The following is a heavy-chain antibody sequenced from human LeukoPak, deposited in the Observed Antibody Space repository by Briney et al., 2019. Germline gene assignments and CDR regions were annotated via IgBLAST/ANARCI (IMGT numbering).Heavy chain of an antibody. Sequence: PSGTLSLTCAVSGGSISSSNWWSWVRQPPGKGLEWIGEIYHSGSTNYNPSLKSRVTISVDTSKNQFSLKLSSVTAADTAVYYCARDPHPKYYYGSGSYPPRGMDVWGQGTTVTVSS. D-gene: IGHD3-10*01. CDR2: IYHSGST. CDR3: ARDPHPKYYYGSGSYPPRGMDV. CDR1: GGSISSSNW. V-gene: IGHV4-4*02. J-gene: IGHJ6*02.